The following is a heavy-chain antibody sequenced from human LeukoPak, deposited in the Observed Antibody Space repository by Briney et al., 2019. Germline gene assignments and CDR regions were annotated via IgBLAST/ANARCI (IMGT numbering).Heavy chain of an antibody. CDR2: IYYSGST. D-gene: IGHD4-23*01. CDR1: GGSLSSSSYY. Sequence: SETLSLTCTVSGGSLSSSSYYWGWIRQPPGKGLEWIGSIYYSGSTYYNPSLKSRVTISVDTSKNQFSLKLSSVTAADTAVYYCARGLPGGNHNWFDPWGQGTLVTVSS. J-gene: IGHJ5*02. CDR3: ARGLPGGNHNWFDP. V-gene: IGHV4-39*01.